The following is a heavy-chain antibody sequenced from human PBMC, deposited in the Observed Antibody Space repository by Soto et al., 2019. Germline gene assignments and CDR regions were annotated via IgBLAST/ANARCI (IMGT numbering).Heavy chain of an antibody. CDR1: GFSFSTYW. J-gene: IGHJ5*02. D-gene: IGHD6-13*01. V-gene: IGHV3-7*03. Sequence: PGGSLRLSCVASGFSFSTYWMSWVRQAPGKGLEWVANINEDGSDKNYVESVKGRFIISRDNVNDSLYLQMSSLSAEDTALYYCARVVGVAGGRRIWLDPWGQGTLVTVSP. CDR2: INEDGSDK. CDR3: ARVVGVAGGRRIWLDP.